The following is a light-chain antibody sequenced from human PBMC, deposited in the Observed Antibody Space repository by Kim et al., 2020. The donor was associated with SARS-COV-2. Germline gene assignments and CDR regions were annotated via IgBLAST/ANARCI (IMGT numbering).Light chain of an antibody. CDR3: QAWNGNAVF. CDR1: IVGGNS. V-gene: IGLV3-21*04. J-gene: IGLJ2*01. CDR2: SDT. Sequence: SYELTQPPSVSVAPGETARMTCGGNIVGGNSVHWYRQRPGQAPVVVMHSDTDRPSDIPERFSGSTSGNTATLTISIVAAGDESDYSCQAWNGNAVFFCGG.